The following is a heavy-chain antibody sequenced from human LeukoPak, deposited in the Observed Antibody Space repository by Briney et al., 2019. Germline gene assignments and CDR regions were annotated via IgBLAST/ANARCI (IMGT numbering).Heavy chain of an antibody. CDR1: GGIFNIYD. CDR3: ARGGSTDSIHSCGGNCYFLDY. V-gene: IGHV1-2*02. J-gene: IGHJ4*02. D-gene: IGHD2-21*02. Sequence: GASVKVSCKASGGIFNIYDIIWVRLAPGQGLEWMGWINPNSGGTNYAQKFQGRVIMTRDTSISTAYMELSRLGSDDTAVYYCARGGSTDSIHSCGGNCYFLDYWGQGTLVTVSS. CDR2: INPNSGGT.